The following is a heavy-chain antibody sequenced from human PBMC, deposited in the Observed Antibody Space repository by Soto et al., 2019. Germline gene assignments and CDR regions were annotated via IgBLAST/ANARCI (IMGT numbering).Heavy chain of an antibody. CDR3: ARLCVAVAGTVDS. CDR1: GYSFTTYW. Sequence: GESLKISCKGSGYSFTTYWINWVRQMPGKGLEWMGRIDPSDSYTNYSPSFQGHVTISADKSISTAYLQWSSLKASDTAMYYCARLCVAVAGTVDSWGQGTLVTVSS. J-gene: IGHJ4*02. CDR2: IDPSDSYT. D-gene: IGHD6-19*01. V-gene: IGHV5-10-1*01.